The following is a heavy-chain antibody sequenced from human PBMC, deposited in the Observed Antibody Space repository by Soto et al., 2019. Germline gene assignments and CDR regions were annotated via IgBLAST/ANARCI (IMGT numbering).Heavy chain of an antibody. CDR3: ARASSGYYYGMDV. CDR2: IYYSGST. D-gene: IGHD1-26*01. Sequence: QVQLQESGPGLVKPSETLSLTCTVSGGSVSSGSYYWSWIRQPPGKGLEWIGYIYYSGSTNYNPSLKSRVTISVDPSKNQSALKLSSVTAADTAVYYCARASSGYYYGMDVWGQGTTVTVSS. CDR1: GGSVSSGSYY. J-gene: IGHJ6*02. V-gene: IGHV4-61*01.